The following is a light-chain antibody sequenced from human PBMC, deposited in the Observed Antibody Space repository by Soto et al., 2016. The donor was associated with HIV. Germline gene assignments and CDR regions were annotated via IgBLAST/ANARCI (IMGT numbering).Light chain of an antibody. J-gene: IGLJ3*02. V-gene: IGLV3-21*03. CDR2: DDS. CDR1: IESKS. CDR3: QVWDSNSDEGV. Sequence: SYVLTQPPSVSVAPGKTARITCGGNIESKSVHWYRQKPGQAPVLVVHDDSDRPSGIPERFSGSNSGSTATLTITRVEGGDEADYYYQVWDSNSDEGVFGGGTKLTVL.